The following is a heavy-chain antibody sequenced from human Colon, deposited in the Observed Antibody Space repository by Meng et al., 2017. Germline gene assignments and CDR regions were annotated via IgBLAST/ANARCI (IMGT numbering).Heavy chain of an antibody. V-gene: IGHV3-11*01. Sequence: QVQLVESGGGWVKFGVPLRLSCAASGFTFSDYYMIWIRQAPGKGLEWVSYISSSSGTIYYADSVKGRFTISRDNAKNSLYLQMNSLRAEDTAVYYCARGILVAGKFDYWGQGTLVTVSS. CDR3: ARGILVAGKFDY. CDR2: ISSSSGTI. CDR1: GFTFSDYY. J-gene: IGHJ4*02. D-gene: IGHD6-19*01.